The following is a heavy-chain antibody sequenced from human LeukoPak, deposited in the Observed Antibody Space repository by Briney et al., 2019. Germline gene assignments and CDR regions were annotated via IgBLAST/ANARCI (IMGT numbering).Heavy chain of an antibody. J-gene: IGHJ4*02. CDR2: IYNGGTT. CDR1: GFPVSDNY. CDR3: ARWPTMGGR. D-gene: IGHD3-16*01. Sequence: GGSLRLSCAASGFPVSDNYMTWVRQAPGKGLEWVSVIYNGGTTKYADSVKGRFIISRDNSRNMLYLQMNSLRVEDTAVYYCARWPTMGGRWGQGTLVTVSS. V-gene: IGHV3-66*01.